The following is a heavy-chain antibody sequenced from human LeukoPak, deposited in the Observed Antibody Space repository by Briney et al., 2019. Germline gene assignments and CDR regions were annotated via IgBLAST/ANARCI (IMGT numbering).Heavy chain of an antibody. Sequence: ASVEVSCKASGYSXTGYYIHWVRQAPGQGLEWMGWINANSGDTNYAQKFQGRVTMTRDTSISTAYMELSSLRSDDTAVYYCAREGTCSSSICSHDYWGQGTLVTVSS. J-gene: IGHJ4*02. V-gene: IGHV1-2*02. D-gene: IGHD2-2*01. CDR1: GYSXTGYY. CDR3: AREGTCSSSICSHDY. CDR2: INANSGDT.